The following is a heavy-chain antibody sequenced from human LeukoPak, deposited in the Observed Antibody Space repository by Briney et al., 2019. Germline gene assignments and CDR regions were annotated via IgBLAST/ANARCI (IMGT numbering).Heavy chain of an antibody. V-gene: IGHV4-59*08. CDR3: ARRRNAFDI. D-gene: IGHD1-14*01. Sequence: SETLSLTCTVSGGSVSSYYWSWIRQPPGKGLEWIGYIYYSGSTNYNPSLKSRVTISVDTSKNQFSLKLSSVTAADTAVYYCARRRNAFDIWGQGTMVTVSS. J-gene: IGHJ3*02. CDR2: IYYSGST. CDR1: GGSVSSYY.